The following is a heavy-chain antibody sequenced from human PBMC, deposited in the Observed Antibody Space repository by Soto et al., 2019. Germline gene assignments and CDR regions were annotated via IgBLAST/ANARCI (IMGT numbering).Heavy chain of an antibody. J-gene: IGHJ6*02. V-gene: IGHV6-1*01. D-gene: IGHD6-19*01. CDR2: TYYRSKWYN. CDR1: GDSVSSNSAA. CDR3: ARDRLPGIAVARGMNYYYDMDV. Sequence: SQTLSLTCAISGDSVSSNSAAWNWIRQSPSRGLEWLGRTYYRSKWYNDYAVSVKSRITINPDTSKNQFSLQLNSVTPEDTAVYYCARDRLPGIAVARGMNYYYDMDVWGQGTTVTVSS.